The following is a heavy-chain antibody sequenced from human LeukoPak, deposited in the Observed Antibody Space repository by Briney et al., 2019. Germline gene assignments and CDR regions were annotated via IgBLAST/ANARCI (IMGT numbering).Heavy chain of an antibody. Sequence: PGGSLRLSCAASGFTFSSYGMHWVRQAPGKGLEWVAVISYDGSNKYYADSVRGRFTISRDNSKNTLYLQMNSLRAEDTAVYYCAKGLNPQWLYDAFDIWGQGTMVTVSS. D-gene: IGHD6-19*01. CDR3: AKGLNPQWLYDAFDI. CDR1: GFTFSSYG. J-gene: IGHJ3*02. CDR2: ISYDGSNK. V-gene: IGHV3-30*18.